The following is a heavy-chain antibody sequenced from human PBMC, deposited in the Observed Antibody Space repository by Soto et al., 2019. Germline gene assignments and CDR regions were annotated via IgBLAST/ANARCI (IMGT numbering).Heavy chain of an antibody. Sequence: QVQLQESGPGLVKPSQTLSLTCTVSGGSISSGGYYGSWIGQHPGKGLEWIGYIYYSGSTYYNPSLKSRVTISVDTSKNQFSLKLSSVTAADTAVYYCARDDTMVRGVKDWGQGTLVTVSS. CDR2: IYYSGST. CDR1: GGSISSGGYY. V-gene: IGHV4-31*03. D-gene: IGHD3-10*01. CDR3: ARDDTMVRGVKD. J-gene: IGHJ1*01.